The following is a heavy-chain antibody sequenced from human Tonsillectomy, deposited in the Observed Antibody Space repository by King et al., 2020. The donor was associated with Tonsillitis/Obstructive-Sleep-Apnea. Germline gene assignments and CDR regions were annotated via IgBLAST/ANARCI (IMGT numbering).Heavy chain of an antibody. Sequence: VQLVESGGGLVQPGGSLRLSCAASGFTFSSYAMSWVRQAPGKGLEWVSAISGSGGSTYYADSVKGRFTISRDNSKNTLYLQMNSLRAEDTAVYYCAKVVHCSSTSCYGYYYYYMDVWGKGTTVTVSS. D-gene: IGHD2-2*01. V-gene: IGHV3-23*04. J-gene: IGHJ6*03. CDR1: GFTFSSYA. CDR2: ISGSGGST. CDR3: AKVVHCSSTSCYGYYYYYMDV.